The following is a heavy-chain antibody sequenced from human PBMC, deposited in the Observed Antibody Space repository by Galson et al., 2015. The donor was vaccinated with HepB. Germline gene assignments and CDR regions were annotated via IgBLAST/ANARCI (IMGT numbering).Heavy chain of an antibody. CDR3: ARAGTGYDSSGYYYGYYYYGMDV. CDR1: GDSVSSNSAA. V-gene: IGHV6-1*01. D-gene: IGHD3-22*01. J-gene: IGHJ6*02. Sequence: CAISGDSVSSNSAAWNWIRQSPSRGLEWLGRTYYRSKWYNDYAVSVKSRITINPDTSKNQFSLQLNSVTPEDTAVYYCARAGTGYDSSGYYYGYYYYGMDVWGQGTTVTVSS. CDR2: TYYRSKWYN.